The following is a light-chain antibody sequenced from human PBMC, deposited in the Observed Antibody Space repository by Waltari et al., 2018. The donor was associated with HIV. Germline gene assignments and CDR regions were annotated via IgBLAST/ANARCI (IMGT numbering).Light chain of an antibody. J-gene: IGLJ3*02. V-gene: IGLV3-1*01. CDR1: QLGDKY. Sequence: SYELTPPPSVSVSPAQTASLTCSGAQLGDKYACWYQQKPGQSPVLVIYQDSKRPSGIPERFSGSNSGNTATLTISGTQAMDEADYYCQAWDSSTAVFGGGTKLTVL. CDR2: QDS. CDR3: QAWDSSTAV.